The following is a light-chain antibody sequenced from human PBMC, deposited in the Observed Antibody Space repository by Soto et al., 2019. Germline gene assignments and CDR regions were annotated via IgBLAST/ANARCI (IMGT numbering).Light chain of an antibody. CDR2: EAS. J-gene: IGKJ5*01. CDR1: QSW. V-gene: IGKV1-5*01. Sequence: DIQMTQSPSTLSAFVGDRVTITCRASQSWLAWYQQKPGKAPKLLIYEASSLESGVPSRFSGSGSGTEFTLTISGLQPDDFATYYCQQFNSYPITFGQGTRLEIK. CDR3: QQFNSYPIT.